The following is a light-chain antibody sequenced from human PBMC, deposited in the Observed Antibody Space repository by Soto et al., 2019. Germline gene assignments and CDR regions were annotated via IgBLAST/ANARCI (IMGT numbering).Light chain of an antibody. CDR1: QTVSNN. V-gene: IGKV3-15*01. J-gene: IGKJ4*01. CDR2: FAS. Sequence: ERVMTQFPATLSVSPGAKATLSCRASQTVSNNLAGYQQKPGQAPRLLIYFASTRATGVPARFSGSGSGTEFTLTISNLQSEDSAVYYCQHYNEWPLTFGGGTKLETK. CDR3: QHYNEWPLT.